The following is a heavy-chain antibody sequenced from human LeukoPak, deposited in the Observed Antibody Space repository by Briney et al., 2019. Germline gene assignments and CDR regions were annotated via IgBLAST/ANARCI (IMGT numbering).Heavy chain of an antibody. CDR2: IYHSGST. Sequence: PSETLSLTCTVSGYSISSGYYWGWIRQPPGKGLEWIGSIYHSGSTYYNPSLKSRVTISVDTSKNQISLKLSSVTAADTAVYYCAKSFNGPTFFDYWGQGTLVTVSS. J-gene: IGHJ4*02. CDR1: GYSISSGYY. D-gene: IGHD2-8*01. CDR3: AKSFNGPTFFDY. V-gene: IGHV4-38-2*02.